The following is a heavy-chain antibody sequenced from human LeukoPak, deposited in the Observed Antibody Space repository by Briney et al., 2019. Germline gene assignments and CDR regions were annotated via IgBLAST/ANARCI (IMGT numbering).Heavy chain of an antibody. J-gene: IGHJ4*02. Sequence: GGSLRLSCAASGFTFSSFWMHWVRQPPGKGLVWVSRIDTDGSTTTYADSVKGRFTISRDNVENALYLQMNSLRAEDTGPYFCTRDLSASWYSLAYWGRGTLVTVSS. D-gene: IGHD2-2*01. V-gene: IGHV3-74*01. CDR1: GFTFSSFW. CDR2: IDTDGSTT. CDR3: TRDLSASWYSLAY.